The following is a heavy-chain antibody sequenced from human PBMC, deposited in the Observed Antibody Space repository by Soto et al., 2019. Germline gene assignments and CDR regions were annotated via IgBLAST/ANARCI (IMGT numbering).Heavy chain of an antibody. J-gene: IGHJ4*02. V-gene: IGHV1-69*06. CDR3: GRVPRYSFPTADSLDQ. CDR2: ITPILRET. D-gene: IGHD5-18*01. CDR1: GGTFSTYT. Sequence: QVHLLPSGTEVRKPGSSVTVSCKVSGGTFSTYTISWVRQAPGQGLQWMGGITPILRETTYAQNFQGRVSITADISATTDYMELSDLTAEDTAVYYCGRVPRYSFPTADSLDQWGQGTRVTVSS.